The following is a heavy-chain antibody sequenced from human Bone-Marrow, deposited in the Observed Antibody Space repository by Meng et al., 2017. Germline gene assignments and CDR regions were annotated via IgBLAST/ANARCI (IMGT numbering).Heavy chain of an antibody. CDR1: GGSVSSGNHY. CDR2: IYYSGST. CDR3: ASLYGDSSVWYLDL. Sequence: GQLQESGPGPVKPSHTLSLTCTVSGGSVSSGNHYWSWIRQHPGKGLEYIGYIYYSGSTYYNPSLKSRVIISVDTSKNQFSLRLNSVTAADTAVYYCASLYGDSSVWYLDLWGRGTLVTVSS. D-gene: IGHD4-17*01. V-gene: IGHV4-31*03. J-gene: IGHJ2*01.